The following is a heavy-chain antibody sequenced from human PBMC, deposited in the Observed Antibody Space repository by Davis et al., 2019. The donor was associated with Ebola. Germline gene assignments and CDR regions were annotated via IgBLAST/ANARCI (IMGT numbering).Heavy chain of an antibody. CDR1: GFTFSNYN. CDR3: ARGTRGY. D-gene: IGHD1-7*01. Sequence: GGSLRLSCATSGFTFSNYNMVWVRQAPGKGLEWISYISRTSGTIYAASSVEGRITISRDNAKNSLYLQMNSLRAEDTAVYYCARGTRGYWGQGTLVTVSS. J-gene: IGHJ4*02. V-gene: IGHV3-48*01. CDR2: ISRTSGTI.